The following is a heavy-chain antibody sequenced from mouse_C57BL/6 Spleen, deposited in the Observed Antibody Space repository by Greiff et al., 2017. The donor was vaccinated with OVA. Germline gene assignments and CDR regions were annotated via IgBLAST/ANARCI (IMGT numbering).Heavy chain of an antibody. Sequence: EVNVVESGGGLVKPGGSLKLSCAASGFTFSSYAMSWVRQTPEKRLEWVATISDGGSYTYYPDNVKGRFTISRDNAKNNLYLQMSHLKSEDTAMYYCARDEHYYGSSPWFAYWGQGTLVTVSA. D-gene: IGHD1-1*01. CDR3: ARDEHYYGSSPWFAY. V-gene: IGHV5-4*01. J-gene: IGHJ3*01. CDR2: ISDGGSYT. CDR1: GFTFSSYA.